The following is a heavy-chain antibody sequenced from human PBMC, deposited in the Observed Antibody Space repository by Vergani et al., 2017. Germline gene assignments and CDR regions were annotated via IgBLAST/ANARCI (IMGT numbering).Heavy chain of an antibody. J-gene: IGHJ4*02. D-gene: IGHD5-18*01. V-gene: IGHV4-30-4*08. CDR3: ARLLGTAMVVQD. Sequence: QVQLQESGPGLVKPSQTLSLTCTVSGGSISSGDYYWTWIRQPPGKGLEWIGYIYYSVSTYYNPSLKSRVTISVDTSKNQFSLKLSSVTAADTAVYYCARLLGTAMVVQDWGQGTLVTVSS. CDR2: IYYSVST. CDR1: GGSISSGDYY.